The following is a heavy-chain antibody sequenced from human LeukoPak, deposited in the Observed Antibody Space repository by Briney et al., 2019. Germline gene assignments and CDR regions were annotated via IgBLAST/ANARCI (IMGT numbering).Heavy chain of an antibody. J-gene: IGHJ4*02. CDR3: AREPTATDPFDY. CDR2: IYYSGST. Sequence: SETLSLTCTVSGGSISSYYWSWIRQPPGKGLEWIGYIYYSGSTNYNPSLKSRVTISVDTSKNQFSLKLSSVTAADTAVYYCAREPTATDPFDYWGQGTLVTVSS. D-gene: IGHD2-21*02. V-gene: IGHV4-59*01. CDR1: GGSISSYY.